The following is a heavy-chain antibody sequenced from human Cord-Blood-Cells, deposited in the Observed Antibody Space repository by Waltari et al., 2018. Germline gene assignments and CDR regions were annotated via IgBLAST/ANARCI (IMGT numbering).Heavy chain of an antibody. CDR3: AKRLYRGSYLGCDY. J-gene: IGHJ4*02. D-gene: IGHD1-26*01. CDR1: GFTFSSYA. CDR2: ISGSGGST. V-gene: IGHV3-23*01. Sequence: EVQLLESGGGLVQPGGSLRLSCAASGFTFSSYAMSWVRQAPGTGLEWGSAISGSGGSTYYADSVKGRFTISRDTSKTTLYLEMNRLRAEDTAVYYWAKRLYRGSYLGCDYWGQGTLVTVSS.